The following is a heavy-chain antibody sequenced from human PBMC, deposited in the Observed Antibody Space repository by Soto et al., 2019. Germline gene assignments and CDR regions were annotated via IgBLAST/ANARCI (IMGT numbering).Heavy chain of an antibody. D-gene: IGHD3-22*01. CDR2: ISAYNGNT. CDR1: GYTFTSYG. Sequence: ASVKVSCKASGYTFTSYGISCVRQAPGQGLEWMGWISAYNGNTNYAQKLQGRVTMTTDTSTSTAYMELRSPRSDDTDVYYCARGVVVDYYDSSGYGHFDYWGQGTLVTVSS. V-gene: IGHV1-18*01. CDR3: ARGVVVDYYDSSGYGHFDY. J-gene: IGHJ4*02.